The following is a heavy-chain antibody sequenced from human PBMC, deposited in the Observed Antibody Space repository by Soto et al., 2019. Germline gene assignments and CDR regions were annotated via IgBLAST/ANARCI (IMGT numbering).Heavy chain of an antibody. J-gene: IGHJ4*02. CDR2: ISGSGGST. CDR3: AGGWSGYSTYFDY. Sequence: GGSLRLSCAASGFTFSSYAMSWVRQAPGKGLEWVSAISGSGGSTYYADSVKGRFTISRDNSKNTLYLQMNSLRAEDTAVYYGAGGWSGYSTYFDYWGQGTLVTVS. D-gene: IGHD3-3*01. V-gene: IGHV3-23*01. CDR1: GFTFSSYA.